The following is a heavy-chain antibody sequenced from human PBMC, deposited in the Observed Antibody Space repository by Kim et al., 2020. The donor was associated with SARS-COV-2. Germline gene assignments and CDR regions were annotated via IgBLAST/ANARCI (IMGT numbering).Heavy chain of an antibody. Sequence: YPSGSTNYTPSLKSRVTMSVDTSKNQFSLKLSSVTAADTAVYYCASPLGYWGQGTLVTVSS. J-gene: IGHJ4*02. CDR3: ASPLGY. D-gene: IGHD3-10*01. V-gene: IGHV4-4*07. CDR2: YPSGST.